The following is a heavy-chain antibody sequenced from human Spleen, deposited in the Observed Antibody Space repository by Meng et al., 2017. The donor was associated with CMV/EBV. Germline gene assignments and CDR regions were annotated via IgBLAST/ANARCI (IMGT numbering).Heavy chain of an antibody. V-gene: IGHV1-46*01. CDR2: INPDGGTT. CDR3: ARDLVGYDAFDV. Sequence: ASVKVSCKASGYTFITYYIHWVRQAPGQGLEWMGRINPDGGTTTYSQKFQGGVTLTSDTSTNTFYMELSRLRYEDTAVYYCARDLVGYDAFDVLGQGTMVTVSS. J-gene: IGHJ3*01. D-gene: IGHD3-22*01. CDR1: GYTFITYY.